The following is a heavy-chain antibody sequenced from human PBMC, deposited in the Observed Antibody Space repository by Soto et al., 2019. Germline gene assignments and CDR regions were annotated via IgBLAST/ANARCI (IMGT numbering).Heavy chain of an antibody. Sequence: QVQLVESGGGVVQPGRSLRLSCAASGFTFSSYGMHWVRQAPGKGLEWGAVISYDGSNKYYADSVKGRFTISRDNSKNTLYLQMNSLRAEDTAVYYCAKVRVLGYCSGGSCQGADYWGQGTLVTVSS. CDR3: AKVRVLGYCSGGSCQGADY. CDR1: GFTFSSYG. J-gene: IGHJ4*02. V-gene: IGHV3-30*18. CDR2: ISYDGSNK. D-gene: IGHD2-15*01.